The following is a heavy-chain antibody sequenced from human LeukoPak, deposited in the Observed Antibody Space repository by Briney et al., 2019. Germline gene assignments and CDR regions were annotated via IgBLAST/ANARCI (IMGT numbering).Heavy chain of an antibody. CDR2: INPNSGGT. CDR3: ARARSGSYPLRY. V-gene: IGHV1-2*02. D-gene: IGHD3-10*01. J-gene: IGHJ4*02. Sequence: ASVKVSCKASGYTFTGYYMHWVRQAPGQGLEWMGWINPNSGGTNYAQKFQGRVTMTRDTSISTAYMELSRLRSDDTAVYYCARARSGSYPLRYWGQGTPVTVSS. CDR1: GYTFTGYY.